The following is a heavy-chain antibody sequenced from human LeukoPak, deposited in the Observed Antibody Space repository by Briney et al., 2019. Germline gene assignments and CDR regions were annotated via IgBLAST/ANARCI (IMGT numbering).Heavy chain of an antibody. CDR1: RFTVSSNY. CDR2: IYSGGST. Sequence: QPGGSLRLSCAASRFTVSSNYMSWVRQAPGKGLEWVSVIYSGGSTYYADSVKGRFTISRDNSKNTLYLQMNSLRAEDTAVYYCARGSNYYDSSGTTYFDYWGQGTLVTVSS. CDR3: ARGSNYYDSSGTTYFDY. D-gene: IGHD3-22*01. V-gene: IGHV3-53*01. J-gene: IGHJ4*02.